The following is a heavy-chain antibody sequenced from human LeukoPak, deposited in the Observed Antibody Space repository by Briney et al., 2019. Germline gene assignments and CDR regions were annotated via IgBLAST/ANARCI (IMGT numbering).Heavy chain of an antibody. D-gene: IGHD3-10*01. CDR3: ARRYYGSGSLNDY. V-gene: IGHV4-34*01. CDR1: GGSFSGYY. Sequence: PSETLSLTCVVYGGSFSGYYWTWIRQPPEKGLEWIGDISQSGSPTYNPSLKSRVTISVDTSKNQFSLKLSSVTAADTAVYYCARRYYGSGSLNDYWGQGTLVTVSS. CDR2: ISQSGSP. J-gene: IGHJ4*02.